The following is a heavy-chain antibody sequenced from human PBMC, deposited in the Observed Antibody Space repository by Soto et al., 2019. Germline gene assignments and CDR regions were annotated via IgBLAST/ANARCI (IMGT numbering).Heavy chain of an antibody. J-gene: IGHJ4*02. CDR3: ARAQHSIRYSGYVRFDY. Sequence: QVQLVQSGAEVKKPGSSVKVSCKASGGTFSSYAISWVRQAPGQGLEWMGGIIPIFGTANYAQKFQGRVTITADESTSTAYMELSSLRSDDTAVYYCARAQHSIRYSGYVRFDYWGQGTLVTVSS. V-gene: IGHV1-69*01. CDR2: IIPIFGTA. CDR1: GGTFSSYA. D-gene: IGHD5-12*01.